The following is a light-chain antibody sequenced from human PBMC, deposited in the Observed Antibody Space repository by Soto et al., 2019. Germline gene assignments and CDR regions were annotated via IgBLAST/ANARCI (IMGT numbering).Light chain of an antibody. Sequence: EVVMTQSPATLSVSPGERATLSCRASQSVSTKVAWYQQKPCQAPRLLIHGASTRATGTPVRFSGSGSGTEFTLTISSRQSEDFAVYYCQQYNNWPPYTFGQGTKLEIK. CDR1: QSVSTK. V-gene: IGKV3D-15*01. J-gene: IGKJ2*01. CDR2: GAS. CDR3: QQYNNWPPYT.